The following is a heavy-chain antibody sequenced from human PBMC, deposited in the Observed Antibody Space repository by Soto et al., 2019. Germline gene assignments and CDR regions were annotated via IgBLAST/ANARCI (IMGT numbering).Heavy chain of an antibody. D-gene: IGHD2-15*01. J-gene: IGHJ5*02. Sequence: GASGKVSCKASGGTFSSYAISWVRQAPGQGLEWMGGIIPIFGTANYAQKFQGRVTITADESTSTAYMELRSLRSEDTAVYYCARDNVIDDCSGGSCYSFWAPAWFDPWGQGTLVTVSS. V-gene: IGHV1-69*13. CDR2: IIPIFGTA. CDR1: GGTFSSYA. CDR3: ARDNVIDDCSGGSCYSFWAPAWFDP.